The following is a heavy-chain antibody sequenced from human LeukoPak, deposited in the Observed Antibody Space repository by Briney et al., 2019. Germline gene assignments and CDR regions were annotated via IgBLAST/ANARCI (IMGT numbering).Heavy chain of an antibody. CDR3: AKFAGEMATFGY. CDR1: GFTFSDYY. Sequence: GGSLRLSCAASGFTFSDYYMSWIRQAPGKGLEWVSYISSSGSTYYADSVKGRFTISRDNSKNTLYLQMNSLRAEDTAVYYCAKFAGEMATFGYWGQGTLVTVSS. V-gene: IGHV3-11*01. D-gene: IGHD5-24*01. CDR2: ISSSGST. J-gene: IGHJ4*02.